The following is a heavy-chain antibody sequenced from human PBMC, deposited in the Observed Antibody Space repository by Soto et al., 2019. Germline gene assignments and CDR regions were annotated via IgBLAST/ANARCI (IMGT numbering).Heavy chain of an antibody. CDR1: GGTFSSYA. J-gene: IGHJ6*02. D-gene: IGHD5-12*01. V-gene: IGHV1-69*13. Sequence: ASVKVSCKASGGTFSSYAISWVRQAPGQGLEWMGGIIPIFGTANYAQKFQGRVTITADESTSTAYMELSSLRSEDTAVYYCAIAVASDYYYYGTDVWGQGTTVTVSS. CDR2: IIPIFGTA. CDR3: AIAVASDYYYYGTDV.